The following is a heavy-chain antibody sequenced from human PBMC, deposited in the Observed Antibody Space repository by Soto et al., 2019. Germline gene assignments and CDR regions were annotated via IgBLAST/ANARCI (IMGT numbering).Heavy chain of an antibody. Sequence: PGGSLRLSCAASGFTFSSYAMSWVRQAPGKGLEWVSAISGSGGSTYYADSVKGRFTISRDNSKNTLYLQMNSLRAEDTAVYYCARKSYSSSWYYFDYWGQGTLVTVSS. CDR2: ISGSGGST. J-gene: IGHJ4*02. CDR1: GFTFSSYA. D-gene: IGHD6-13*01. CDR3: ARKSYSSSWYYFDY. V-gene: IGHV3-23*01.